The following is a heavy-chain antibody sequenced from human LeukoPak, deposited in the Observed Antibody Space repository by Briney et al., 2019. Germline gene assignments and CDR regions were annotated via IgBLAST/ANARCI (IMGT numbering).Heavy chain of an antibody. CDR2: IIPILGIA. J-gene: IGHJ4*02. D-gene: IGHD3-22*01. V-gene: IGHV1-69*02. CDR3: ASYYYDSSGFFDY. Sequence: SVKVSCKASGGTFSSYTTSWVRQAPGQGLEWMGRIIPILGIANYAQKLQGRVTITADKSTSTAYMELSSLRSEDTAVYYCASYYYDSSGFFDYWGQGTLVTVSS. CDR1: GGTFSSYT.